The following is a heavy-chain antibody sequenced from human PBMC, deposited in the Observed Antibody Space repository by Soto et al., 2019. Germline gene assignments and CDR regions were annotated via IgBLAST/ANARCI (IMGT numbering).Heavy chain of an antibody. J-gene: IGHJ6*03. CDR3: ALMNNAHYYYYYMDV. Sequence: SETLSLTCTVSGGSISSYYWSWIRQPPGKGLEWIGYIYYSGSTNYNPSLKSRVTISVDTSKNQFSLKLSSVTAADTAVYYCALMNNAHYYYYYMDVWGKGTTVTVSS. V-gene: IGHV4-59*08. CDR2: IYYSGST. D-gene: IGHD1-1*01. CDR1: GGSISSYY.